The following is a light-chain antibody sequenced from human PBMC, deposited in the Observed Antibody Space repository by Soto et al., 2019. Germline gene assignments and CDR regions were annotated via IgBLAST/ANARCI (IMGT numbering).Light chain of an antibody. CDR2: EVS. CDR1: SSDVGDYNY. Sequence: QSALTQPPSASGSLGQSVTIPCTGTSSDVGDYNYVSWYQQHPGKLPKLMIYEVSKRPSGVRDRFSGSKSGNTASLTVSGLQAEDEADYYCSSFAGSPVVFGGGTKLTVL. V-gene: IGLV2-8*01. J-gene: IGLJ2*01. CDR3: SSFAGSPVV.